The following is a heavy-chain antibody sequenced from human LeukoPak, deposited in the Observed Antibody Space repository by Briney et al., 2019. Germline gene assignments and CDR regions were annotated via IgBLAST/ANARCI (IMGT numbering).Heavy chain of an antibody. V-gene: IGHV4-39*01. CDR1: GGSISSSRCS. Sequence: PSETLSLTCTVSGGSISSSRCSWGWIRQPPGKGLEWIGSIYYSGSTYYNPSLKSRVTISVDTSKNQFSLKLSSVTAADTAVYYCARAPGYSGYDTDYWGQGTLVTVSS. CDR2: IYYSGST. CDR3: ARAPGYSGYDTDY. D-gene: IGHD5-12*01. J-gene: IGHJ4*02.